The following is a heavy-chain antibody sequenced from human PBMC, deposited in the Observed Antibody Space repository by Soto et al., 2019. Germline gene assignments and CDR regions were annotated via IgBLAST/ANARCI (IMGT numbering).Heavy chain of an antibody. J-gene: IGHJ5*02. CDR3: TTDLYYDFWSGYRDMFDP. V-gene: IGHV3-15*01. D-gene: IGHD3-3*01. CDR2: IKSKTDGGTT. Sequence: GSLRLSCAASGFTFSNAWMSWVRQAPGKGLEWVGRIKSKTDGGTTDYAALVKGRFTISRDDSKNTLYLQMNSLKTEDTAVYYCTTDLYYDFWSGYRDMFDPWGQGTLVTVSS. CDR1: GFTFSNAW.